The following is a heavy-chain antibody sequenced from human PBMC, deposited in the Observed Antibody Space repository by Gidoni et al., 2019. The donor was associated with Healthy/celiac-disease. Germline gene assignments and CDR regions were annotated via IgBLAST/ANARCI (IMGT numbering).Heavy chain of an antibody. CDR3: ARDGDFHGMDV. Sequence: EVQLVESGGGLVKPGGYLRRSCAASGFTFSSYSMNWVRQAPGKGLEWVSSISSSSSYRYYADSVKCRFTISRDNAKNSLYLQMNSLRAEDTAVYYCARDGDFHGMDVWGQGTTVTVSS. V-gene: IGHV3-21*01. CDR2: ISSSSSYR. CDR1: GFTFSSYS. J-gene: IGHJ6*02.